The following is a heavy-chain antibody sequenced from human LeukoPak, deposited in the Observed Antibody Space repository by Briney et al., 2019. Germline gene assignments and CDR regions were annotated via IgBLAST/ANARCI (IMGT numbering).Heavy chain of an antibody. D-gene: IGHD5-24*01. CDR3: ARFVEMATIRD. V-gene: IGHV4-59*01. Sequence: PSETLSLTCTVSGGSIGSYYWSWIRQPPGKGLEWIGYIYYSGSTNYNPSLKSRVTISVDTSKNQFSLKLSSVTAADTAVYYCARFVEMATIRDWGQGTLVTVSS. CDR2: IYYSGST. J-gene: IGHJ4*02. CDR1: GGSIGSYY.